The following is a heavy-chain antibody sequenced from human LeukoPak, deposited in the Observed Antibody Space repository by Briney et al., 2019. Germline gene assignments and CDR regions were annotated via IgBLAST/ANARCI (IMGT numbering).Heavy chain of an antibody. V-gene: IGHV1-18*01. CDR2: ISAYNGNT. Sequence: ASVKVSCKASGYTFTSYGISWVRQAPEQGLEWMGWISAYNGNTNYAQKLQGRVTMTTDTSTSTAYMELRSLRSDDTAVYYCARDQRYCSSTSCYGGGAFDIWGQGTMVTVSS. D-gene: IGHD2-2*01. CDR1: GYTFTSYG. J-gene: IGHJ3*02. CDR3: ARDQRYCSSTSCYGGGAFDI.